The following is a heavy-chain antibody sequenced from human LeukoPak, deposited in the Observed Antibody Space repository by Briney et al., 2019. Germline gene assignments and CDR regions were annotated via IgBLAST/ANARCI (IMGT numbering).Heavy chain of an antibody. J-gene: IGHJ6*02. CDR3: ARAVLYYYYGMDV. CDR2: THYSGST. D-gene: IGHD1-14*01. Sequence: SETLSLTCTVSGGSISSGAYYWTWIRQHPGKGLEWIGYTHYSGSTYYNPSLKSRVTISVDTSKNQFSLKLSSMTAADTAVYYCARAVLYYYYGMDVWGQGTTVTVPS. V-gene: IGHV4-31*03. CDR1: GGSISSGAYY.